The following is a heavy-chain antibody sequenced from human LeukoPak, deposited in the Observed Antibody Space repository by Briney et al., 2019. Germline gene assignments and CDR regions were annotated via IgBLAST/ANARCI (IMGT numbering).Heavy chain of an antibody. CDR2: IWYDGSNK. D-gene: IGHD3-10*01. CDR1: GFTFSSYG. J-gene: IGHJ4*02. Sequence: GGSLRLSCAASGFTFSSYGMHWVRQAPGKGLEWVAVIWYDGSNKYYADSVKGRFTISRDNSKNTLYLQMNSLRAEDTAVYYCAKVTAYGSGSYYSGPIDYWGQGTLVTVSS. V-gene: IGHV3-33*06. CDR3: AKVTAYGSGSYYSGPIDY.